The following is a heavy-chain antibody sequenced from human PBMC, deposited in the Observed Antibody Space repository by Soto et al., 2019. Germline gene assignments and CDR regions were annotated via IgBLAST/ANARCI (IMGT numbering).Heavy chain of an antibody. V-gene: IGHV1-69*13. CDR1: GGTFSSYA. D-gene: IGHD2-15*01. J-gene: IGHJ5*02. Sequence: GASVKVSCKASGGTFSSYAISWVRQAPGQGLEWMGGIIPIFGTANYAQKFQGRVTITADESTSTAYMELSSLRSEDTAVYYFARGTTPIGAALLNNWFDPWGQGTLVTVSS. CDR2: IIPIFGTA. CDR3: ARGTTPIGAALLNNWFDP.